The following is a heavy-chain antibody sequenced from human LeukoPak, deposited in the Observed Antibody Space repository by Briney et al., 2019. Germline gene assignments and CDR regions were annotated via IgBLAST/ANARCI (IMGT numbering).Heavy chain of an antibody. J-gene: IGHJ5*02. CDR3: ARDAIGVVGTISWFDP. D-gene: IGHD1-26*01. Sequence: GASVKVSCKASGYTFTDYYIYWVRQAPGQGLEWMGWINPNSGDTNYALRFQNRVTMTSDTSISTAYMELSRLRFDDTAVYYCARDAIGVVGTISWFDPWGQGTLVTVSS. CDR2: INPNSGDT. CDR1: GYTFTDYY. V-gene: IGHV1-2*02.